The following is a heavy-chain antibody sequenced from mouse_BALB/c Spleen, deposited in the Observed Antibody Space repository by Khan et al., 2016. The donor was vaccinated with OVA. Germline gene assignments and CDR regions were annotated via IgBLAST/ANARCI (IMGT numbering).Heavy chain of an antibody. CDR3: ARPPYFSYVMVY. V-gene: IGHV9-3-1*01. Sequence: QIQLVQSGPELKKPGETVKISCKASGYTFTNYGVNWVKQAPGKGLEWMGWINTYTGEPTYVDDFKGRFAFSLETSASTAYLQINNLKDEDTATYFCARPPYFSYVMVYWGQGTSGTVSS. CDR1: GYTFTNYG. CDR2: INTYTGEP. J-gene: IGHJ4*01. D-gene: IGHD2-10*01.